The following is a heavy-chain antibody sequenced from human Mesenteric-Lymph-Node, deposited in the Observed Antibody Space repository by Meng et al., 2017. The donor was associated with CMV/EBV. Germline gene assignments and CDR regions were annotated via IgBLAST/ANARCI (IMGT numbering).Heavy chain of an antibody. Sequence: CKASGYTFHAYYMHWMRQAPGQGLEWMGRINPNTGGTNYAQKLQGRVTMTTDTSISTAYMDLNRLTSDDTAVYYCARGASPYYFDYWGQGTLVTVSS. D-gene: IGHD2-2*01. CDR1: GYTFHAYY. CDR3: ARGASPYYFDY. V-gene: IGHV1-2*06. J-gene: IGHJ4*02. CDR2: INPNTGGT.